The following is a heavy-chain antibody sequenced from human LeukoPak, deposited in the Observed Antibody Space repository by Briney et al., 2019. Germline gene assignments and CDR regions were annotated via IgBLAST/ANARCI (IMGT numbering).Heavy chain of an antibody. J-gene: IGHJ5*02. Sequence: GGSLRLSCAASGFTFSSYGMHWVRQAPGKGLEWVAFIRYDGSSKYYADSVKGRFTISRDNSKNTLYLQMNSLRAEDTAVYYCAKDEVLIAAAGNWFDPWGQGTLVTVSS. CDR3: AKDEVLIAAAGNWFDP. D-gene: IGHD6-13*01. CDR1: GFTFSSYG. V-gene: IGHV3-30*02. CDR2: IRYDGSSK.